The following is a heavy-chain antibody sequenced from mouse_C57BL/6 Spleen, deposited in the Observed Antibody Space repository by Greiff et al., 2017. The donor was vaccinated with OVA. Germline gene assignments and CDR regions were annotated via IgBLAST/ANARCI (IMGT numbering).Heavy chain of an antibody. J-gene: IGHJ3*01. CDR2: IHPNSGST. D-gene: IGHD2-4*01. CDR1: GYTFTSYW. CDR3: ESYDYDWFAY. Sequence: QVQLQQPGAELVKPGASVKLSCKASGYTFTSYWMHWVKQRPGQGLEWIGMIHPNSGSTNYNKKFKSKATLTVDKSSSTAYMQLSSLTSEDSAVYYCESYDYDWFAYWGQGALVSVSA. V-gene: IGHV1-64*01.